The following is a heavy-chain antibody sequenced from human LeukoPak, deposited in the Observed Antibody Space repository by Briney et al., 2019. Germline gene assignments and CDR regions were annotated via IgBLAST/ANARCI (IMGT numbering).Heavy chain of an antibody. Sequence: KASETLSLTCTVSGYSISSGYYWGWIRQPPGKGLEWIGSIYHSGSTYYNPSLKSRVTISVDTSKNQFSLKLSSVTAADTAVYYCARAVLDYGPNQGYFQHWGQGTLVTVSS. V-gene: IGHV4-38-2*02. CDR1: GYSISSGYY. CDR3: ARAVLDYGPNQGYFQH. J-gene: IGHJ1*01. CDR2: IYHSGST. D-gene: IGHD3/OR15-3a*01.